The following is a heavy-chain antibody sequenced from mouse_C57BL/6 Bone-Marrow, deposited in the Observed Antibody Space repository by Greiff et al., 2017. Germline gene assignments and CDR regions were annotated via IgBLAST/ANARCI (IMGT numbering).Heavy chain of an antibody. J-gene: IGHJ3*01. CDR1: GFNIKDDY. D-gene: IGHD2-1*01. CDR3: TTDLLCGAY. Sequence: EVQLQESGAELVRPGASVKLSCTASGFNIKDDYMHWVKQRPEQGLEWIGWIDPENGDTEYASKFQGKATITADTSSNTAYLQLSSLTSEDTAVYYCTTDLLCGAYWGQGTLVTVSA. V-gene: IGHV14-4*01. CDR2: IDPENGDT.